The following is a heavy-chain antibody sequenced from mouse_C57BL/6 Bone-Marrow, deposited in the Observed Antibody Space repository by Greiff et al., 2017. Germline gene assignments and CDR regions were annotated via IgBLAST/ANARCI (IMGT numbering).Heavy chain of an antibody. D-gene: IGHD1-1*01. CDR2: IYPRSGNT. V-gene: IGHV1-81*01. CDR1: GYTFTSYG. Sequence: QVQLQQSGAELARPGASVKLSCKASGYTFTSYGISWVKQRTGQGLEWIGEIYPRSGNTYYNEKFKGKATLTADKSSSTAYMALRSLTSEDSAVYFCARLTYYYGSSYVAWFAYWGQGTLVTVSA. J-gene: IGHJ3*01. CDR3: ARLTYYYGSSYVAWFAY.